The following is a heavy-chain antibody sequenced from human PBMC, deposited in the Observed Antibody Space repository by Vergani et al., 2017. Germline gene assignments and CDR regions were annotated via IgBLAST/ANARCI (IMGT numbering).Heavy chain of an antibody. CDR3: ARVSGYYDSSGYYYAFDI. V-gene: IGHV1-18*01. CDR2: ISAYNGNT. D-gene: IGHD3-22*01. CDR1: GYTFTSYG. Sequence: QVQLVQSGAEVKKPGASVKVSCKASGYTFTSYGISWVRQAPGQGLEWMGWISAYNGNTNYAQKLQGRVTMTTDTSTSTAYMELSSLRSEDTAVYYCARVSGYYDSSGYYYAFDIWGQGTMVTVSS. J-gene: IGHJ3*02.